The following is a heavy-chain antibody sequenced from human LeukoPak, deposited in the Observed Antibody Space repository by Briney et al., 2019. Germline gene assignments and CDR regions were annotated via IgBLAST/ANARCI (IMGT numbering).Heavy chain of an antibody. Sequence: GASVTVSCKASGYTFTGYYMHWVRQAPGQGLEWMGWINPNSGGTNYAQKFQGRVTMTRDTSISTAYMELSRLRSDDTAVYYCASQYYYGSGSYMDVWGKGTTVTVSS. CDR1: GYTFTGYY. D-gene: IGHD3-10*01. V-gene: IGHV1-2*02. CDR2: INPNSGGT. J-gene: IGHJ6*03. CDR3: ASQYYYGSGSYMDV.